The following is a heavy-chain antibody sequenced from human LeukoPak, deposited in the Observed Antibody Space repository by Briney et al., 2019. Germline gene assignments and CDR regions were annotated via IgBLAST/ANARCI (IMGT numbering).Heavy chain of an antibody. CDR2: IYYSGST. CDR1: GGSISNYY. J-gene: IGHJ5*02. Sequence: TSETLSLTCSVSGGSISNYYWSWIRQPPGKGLEWIGYIYYSGSTNYNPSLKSRVTISVDTSKNQFSLKLSSVTAGATAVYYCARHIAVGETAWGQKTLLTVSS. CDR3: ARHIAVGETA. V-gene: IGHV4-59*08. D-gene: IGHD6-19*01.